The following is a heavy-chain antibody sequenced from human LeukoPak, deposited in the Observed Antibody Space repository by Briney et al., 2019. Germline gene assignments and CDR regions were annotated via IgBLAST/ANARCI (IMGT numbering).Heavy chain of an antibody. CDR2: YSGST. J-gene: IGHJ4*02. D-gene: IGHD3-3*01. V-gene: IGHV4-59*08. Sequence: YSGSTNYNPSLKSRVTISVDTSKNQFSLKLSSVTAADTVVYYCARHRGVYYDFWSPFDYWGQGTLVTVSS. CDR3: ARHRGVYYDFWSPFDY.